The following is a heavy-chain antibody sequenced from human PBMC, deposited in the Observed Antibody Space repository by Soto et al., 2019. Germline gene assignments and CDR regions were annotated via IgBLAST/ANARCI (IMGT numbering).Heavy chain of an antibody. V-gene: IGHV3-30*18. CDR3: AKVASGSRYMDV. Sequence: QVQLVESGGGVVQPGRSLRLSCEASGFTFSSDGMHWVRQAPGKGLEWVALISFEGSDKYYADSVKGRFTISRDNSKNTMYLQMNSLRAEDPAVYYCAKVASGSRYMDVWGKGTTVTVSS. CDR2: ISFEGSDK. D-gene: IGHD3-10*01. CDR1: GFTFSSDG. J-gene: IGHJ6*03.